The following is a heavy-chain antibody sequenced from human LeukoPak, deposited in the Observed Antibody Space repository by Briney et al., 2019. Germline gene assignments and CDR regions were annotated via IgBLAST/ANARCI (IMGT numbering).Heavy chain of an antibody. D-gene: IGHD3-10*01. CDR3: ASSYGSGMFDY. V-gene: IGHV5-51*01. CDR1: GYKFTSFW. J-gene: IGHJ4*02. CDR2: IYPGDSDT. Sequence: GESLKISCKASGYKFTSFWIGWVRQMPGEGLEWMGIIYPGDSDTTYSPSFQGQVTISADKSISTAYLQWSSLKASDTAMYYCASSYGSGMFDYWGQGTLVTVSS.